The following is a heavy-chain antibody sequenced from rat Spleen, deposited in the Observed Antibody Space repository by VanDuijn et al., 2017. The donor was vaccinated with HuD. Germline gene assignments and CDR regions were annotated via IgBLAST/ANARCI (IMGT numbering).Heavy chain of an antibody. D-gene: IGHD1-11*01. CDR2: ISYEGNTA. Sequence: EVQLVESGGGLMQPGGSMKLSCATSGFTFSDYYMAWVRQAPKKGLEWVASISYEGNTAFYGDSMKGRFTISRDNAKSTLYLQISSLRSEDTATYYCARQEDYGGYSRDYFGYWGQGVVVTVSS. CDR1: GFTFSDYY. CDR3: ARQEDYGGYSRDYFGY. J-gene: IGHJ2*01. V-gene: IGHV5-22*01.